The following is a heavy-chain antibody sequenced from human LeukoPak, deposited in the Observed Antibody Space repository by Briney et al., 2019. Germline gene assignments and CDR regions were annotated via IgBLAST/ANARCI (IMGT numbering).Heavy chain of an antibody. D-gene: IGHD3-22*01. V-gene: IGHV1-18*01. Sequence: ASVKVSCKASGYTFTSYGISWVRQAPGQGLEWMGWISAYNGNTNYAQKLQGRVTMTTDTSTSTAYMELRSLSSDDTAVYYCARDRGWGNYYDSSGYYLSGPSYWGQGTLVTVSS. CDR1: GYTFTSYG. CDR3: ARDRGWGNYYDSSGYYLSGPSY. CDR2: ISAYNGNT. J-gene: IGHJ4*02.